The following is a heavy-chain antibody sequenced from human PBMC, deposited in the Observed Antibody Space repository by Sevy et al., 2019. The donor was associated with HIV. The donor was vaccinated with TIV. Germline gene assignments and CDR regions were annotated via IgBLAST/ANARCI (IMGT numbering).Heavy chain of an antibody. D-gene: IGHD2-2*01. CDR1: GFTVSSYS. Sequence: GGSLRLSCAASGFTVSSYSMSWVRQAPGKGLEWVANIKQDGSEQYYVDSVKRRFTISRDNAKNSLYLQMNSLRAEDTAVYDCARVGGYCSSTSCYEYYYYGMDVWGQGTTVTVSS. V-gene: IGHV3-7*01. CDR3: ARVGGYCSSTSCYEYYYYGMDV. J-gene: IGHJ6*02. CDR2: IKQDGSEQ.